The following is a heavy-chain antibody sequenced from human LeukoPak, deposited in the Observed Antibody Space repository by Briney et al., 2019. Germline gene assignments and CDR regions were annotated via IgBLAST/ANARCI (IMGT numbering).Heavy chain of an antibody. Sequence: SETLSLTCTVSGDSISSGDYFWSWIRQPPGKGLEWIGYISHNENAYFNPSLSSRVTMSVDKSKNQVSLKITSVTAADTAVYYCARGLRAFDYWGQGTLVTVSS. CDR3: ARGLRAFDY. J-gene: IGHJ4*02. D-gene: IGHD5-12*01. CDR1: GDSISSGDYF. CDR2: ISHNENA. V-gene: IGHV4-30-2*01.